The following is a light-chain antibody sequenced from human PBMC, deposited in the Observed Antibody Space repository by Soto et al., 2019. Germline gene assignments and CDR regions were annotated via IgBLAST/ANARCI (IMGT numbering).Light chain of an antibody. CDR3: SSSERRGAYV. CDR1: SGNVGVHNA. Sequence: QSALTQPASVSGSPGQSITPSCTGTSGNVGVHNAVSWYQQHPSKAPKLLIYDVYNRPSGASNRFSGSKSGNTASLTISGLQAEDEADYYCSSSERRGAYVFKTGTKVTVL. J-gene: IGLJ1*01. CDR2: DVY. V-gene: IGLV2-14*03.